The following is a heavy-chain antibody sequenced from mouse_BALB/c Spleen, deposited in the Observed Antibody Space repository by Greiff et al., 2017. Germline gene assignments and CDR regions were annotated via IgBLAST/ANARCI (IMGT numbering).Heavy chain of an antibody. J-gene: IGHJ2*01. CDR2: IDPENGDT. V-gene: IGHV14-4*02. CDR3: TACGTTAHFDY. D-gene: IGHD1-2*01. CDR1: GFNIKDYY. Sequence: VQLQQSGPELVRPGASVKLSCTASGFNIKDYYMHWVKQRPEQGLEWIGWIDPENGDTEYAPKFQGKATMTADTSSNTAYLQLSSLTSEDTAVYYCTACGTTAHFDYWGQGTTLTVSS.